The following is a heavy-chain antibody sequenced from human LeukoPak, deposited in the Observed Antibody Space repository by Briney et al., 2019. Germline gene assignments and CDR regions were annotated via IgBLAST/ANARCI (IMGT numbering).Heavy chain of an antibody. J-gene: IGHJ4*02. CDR3: ARNAPFDF. D-gene: IGHD1-1*01. CDR2: INHDGGEV. V-gene: IGHV3-7*01. CDR1: GFTFRTYW. Sequence: GGSLRLSCVASGFTFRTYWMNWFRRAPGKGLEWVGNINHDGGEVNYVDSVKGRFTISRDNAKNSLFLQMNSLRVEDSAVYYCARNAPFDFWGQGTLVTVSS.